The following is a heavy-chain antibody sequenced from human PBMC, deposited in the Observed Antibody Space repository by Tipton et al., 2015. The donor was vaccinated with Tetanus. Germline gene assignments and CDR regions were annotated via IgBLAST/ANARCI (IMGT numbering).Heavy chain of an antibody. V-gene: IGHV4-59*05. CDR2: IYYSGST. J-gene: IGHJ4*02. CDR1: GGSMNSYY. Sequence: TLSLTCTVSGGSMNSYYWSWIRQPPGKALEWIGSIYYSGSTFYHPSLQSRVTISVDTSKNQFSLRLSSVTAADTAVYYCARGEAYGDYPAMYFFDNWGQGTLLTVSS. CDR3: ARGEAYGDYPAMYFFDN. D-gene: IGHD4-17*01.